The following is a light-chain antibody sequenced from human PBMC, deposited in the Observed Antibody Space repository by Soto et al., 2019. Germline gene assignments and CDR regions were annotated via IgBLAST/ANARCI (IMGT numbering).Light chain of an antibody. J-gene: IGLJ1*01. V-gene: IGLV2-14*02. CDR2: EVT. CDR1: SSDVGSYNL. Sequence: QSALTQPASVSGSPGQSITISCTGTSSDVGSYNLVSWYQQHPGKAPKLIIYEVTKRPSGISNRFSGSKSGNTASLTISGLQAEDEADYYCSSYTSSSTPYVFGTGTKVPVL. CDR3: SSYTSSSTPYV.